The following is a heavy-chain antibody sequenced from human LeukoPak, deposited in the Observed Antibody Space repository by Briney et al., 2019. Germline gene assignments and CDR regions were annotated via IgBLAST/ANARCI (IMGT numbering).Heavy chain of an antibody. CDR1: GFTFSSHG. CDR2: IWYDESRK. J-gene: IGHJ1*01. Sequence: GGSLRLSCATSGFTFSSHGMHWVRQAPGKGLEWVAAIWYDESRKYYADSVKGRFTISRDNSKNTLYLQMISLRAEDTAVYYCARDPGSSGYYSYFQHWGQGTLVTVSS. D-gene: IGHD3-22*01. CDR3: ARDPGSSGYYSYFQH. V-gene: IGHV3-33*01.